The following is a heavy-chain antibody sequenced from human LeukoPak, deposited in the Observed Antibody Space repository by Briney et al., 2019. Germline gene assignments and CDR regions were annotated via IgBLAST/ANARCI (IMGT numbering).Heavy chain of an antibody. J-gene: IGHJ4*02. CDR1: GFTFSSYS. CDR2: ISGSSSDV. Sequence: GGSLRLSCAASGFTFSSYSMNWVRQAPGKGLELLSYISGSSSDVNYIDSVRGRFTISRDDAKNSLYLHMNSLTVEDTAVYYCSRDPRHNDYWGQGTLVTVSS. V-gene: IGHV3-21*04. CDR3: SRDPRHNDY.